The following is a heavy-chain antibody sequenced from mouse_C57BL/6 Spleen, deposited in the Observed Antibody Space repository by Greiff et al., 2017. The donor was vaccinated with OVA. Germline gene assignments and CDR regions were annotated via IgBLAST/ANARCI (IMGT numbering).Heavy chain of an antibody. J-gene: IGHJ3*01. D-gene: IGHD2-4*01. CDR3: ARGYDYAWFAY. CDR2: IYPGDGDT. V-gene: IGHV1-80*01. Sequence: QVHVKQSGAELVKPGASVKISCKASGYAFSSYWMNWVKQRPGKGLEWIGQIYPGDGDTNYNGKFKGKATLTADKSSSTAYMQLSSLTSEDSAVYFCARGYDYAWFAYWGQGTLVTVSA. CDR1: GYAFSSYW.